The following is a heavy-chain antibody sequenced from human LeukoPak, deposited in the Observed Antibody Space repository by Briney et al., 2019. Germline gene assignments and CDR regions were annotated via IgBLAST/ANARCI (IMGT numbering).Heavy chain of an antibody. V-gene: IGHV3-11*04. CDR2: ISSSGSTI. J-gene: IGHJ5*02. Sequence: PGGSLRLSCAASGFTFSDYYMSWIRQAPGKGLEWVSYISSSGSTIYYADSVKGRFTISRDNAKNSLYLQMNSLRAEDTAVYYCARSVAAALNSFDPWGQGTLVTVSS. CDR1: GFTFSDYY. CDR3: ARSVAAALNSFDP. D-gene: IGHD6-13*01.